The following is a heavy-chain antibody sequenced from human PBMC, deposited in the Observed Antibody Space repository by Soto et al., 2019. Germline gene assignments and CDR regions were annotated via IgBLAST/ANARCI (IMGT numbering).Heavy chain of an antibody. D-gene: IGHD1-26*01. V-gene: IGHV3-7*01. CDR1: GFTFSWYW. CDR3: ARVVGATNTLHN. J-gene: IGHJ4*02. CDR2: IKQDGSEK. Sequence: EVQLVESGGGLVQPGGSLRLSCVDSGFTFSWYWMSWVRQAPGKGLEWVANIKQDGSEKHYADSVKGRFTIPRDNAKNSLYLQISSLRAEDTAVYYCARVVGATNTLHNWGQGTLVTVSS.